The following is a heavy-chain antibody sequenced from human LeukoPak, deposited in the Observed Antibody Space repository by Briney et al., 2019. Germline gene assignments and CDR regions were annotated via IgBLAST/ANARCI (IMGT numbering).Heavy chain of an antibody. CDR3: ARASIKTSGIAAGRGRDY. V-gene: IGHV4-34*01. CDR2: INHSGST. D-gene: IGHD6-13*01. Sequence: SETLSLTCAVYGGSFSGYYWSWIRQPPGKGLEWIGEINHSGSTNYNPSLKSRVTISVDTSKNQFSLKLSSVTAADTAVYYCARASIKTSGIAAGRGRDYWGQGTLVTVSS. J-gene: IGHJ4*02. CDR1: GGSFSGYY.